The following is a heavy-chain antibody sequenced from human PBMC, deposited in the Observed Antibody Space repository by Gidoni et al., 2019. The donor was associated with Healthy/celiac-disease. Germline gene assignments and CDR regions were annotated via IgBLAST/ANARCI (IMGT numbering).Heavy chain of an antibody. J-gene: IGHJ5*02. V-gene: IGHV4-59*08. D-gene: IGHD3-22*01. CDR3: AGNPYYDSSGSRPT. Sequence: QVQLQESGPGLVTPSETLSLTCTVSGGSISSYYWSWIRQPPGKGLEWIGYIYYSGSTNYNPSLKSRVTISVDTSKNQFSLKLSSVTAADTAVYYCAGNPYYDSSGSRPTWGQGTLVTVSS. CDR1: GGSISSYY. CDR2: IYYSGST.